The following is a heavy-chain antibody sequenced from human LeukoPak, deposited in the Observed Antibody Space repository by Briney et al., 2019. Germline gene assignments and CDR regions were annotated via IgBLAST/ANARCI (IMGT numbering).Heavy chain of an antibody. CDR1: GGSISSNSYY. CDR3: ARNIVTRPYYHGLDV. V-gene: IGHV4-39*01. J-gene: IGHJ6*02. CDR2: IYYSGST. D-gene: IGHD6-6*01. Sequence: SETLSLTCTVSGGSISSNSYYWGWIRQPPGKGLEWIGSIYYSGSTYYNPSLKSRVTISVDTSKNQFSLKLTSVTASDTGLYYCARNIVTRPYYHGLDVWGQGTSVTVSS.